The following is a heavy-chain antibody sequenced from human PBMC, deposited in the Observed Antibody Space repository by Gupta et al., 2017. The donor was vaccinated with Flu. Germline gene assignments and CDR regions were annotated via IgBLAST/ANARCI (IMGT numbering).Heavy chain of an antibody. CDR1: GVTFSSYS. CDR3: ARDPGVTTYFDY. D-gene: IGHD4-17*01. Sequence: EVQLVESGGGLVKPGGSLRLSCAASGVTFSSYSMNWVRQAPGKGLEWVSSISSSSSYIYYADSVKGRFTISRDNAKNSLYLQMNSLRAEDTAVYYCARDPGVTTYFDYWGQGTLVTVSS. V-gene: IGHV3-21*01. J-gene: IGHJ4*02. CDR2: ISSSSSYI.